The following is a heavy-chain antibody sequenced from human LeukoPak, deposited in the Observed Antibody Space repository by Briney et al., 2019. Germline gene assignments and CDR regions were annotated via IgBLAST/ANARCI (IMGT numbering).Heavy chain of an antibody. Sequence: GASVKVSCKASGYTFTSYGSSWVRQAPGQGLEGMGWISAYNGNTNYAHKLQGRVTMTTDTSTSTAYMELRSLRSDDTAVYYCARDGEAVAGTGFDYWGQGTLVTVSS. V-gene: IGHV1-18*04. D-gene: IGHD6-19*01. CDR1: GYTFTSYG. CDR2: ISAYNGNT. J-gene: IGHJ4*02. CDR3: ARDGEAVAGTGFDY.